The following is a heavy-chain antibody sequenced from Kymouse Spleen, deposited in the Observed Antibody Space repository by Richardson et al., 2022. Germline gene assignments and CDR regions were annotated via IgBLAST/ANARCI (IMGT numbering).Heavy chain of an antibody. CDR1: GGSFSGYY. V-gene: IGHV4-34*01. D-gene: IGHD1-7*01. Sequence: QVQLQQWGAGLLKPSETLSLTCAVYGGSFSGYYWSWIRQPPGKGLEWIGEINHSGSTNYNPSLKSRVTISVDTSKNQFSLKLSSVTAADTAVYYCARGRSITGTPDAFDIWGQGTMVTVSS. CDR3: ARGRSITGTPDAFDI. CDR2: INHSGST. J-gene: IGHJ3*02.